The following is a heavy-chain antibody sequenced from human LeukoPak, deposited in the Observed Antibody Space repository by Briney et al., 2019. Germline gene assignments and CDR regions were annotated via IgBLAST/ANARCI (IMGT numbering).Heavy chain of an antibody. Sequence: GGSLRLSCTASGFTFSSCEMNWVRQAPGKGLEWLSYISYTGAKKYYADTVKGRFTTSRDNAKNELYLQMNSLRAEDTAVYFCARVFVGENFDYWGQGTLVTVSS. V-gene: IGHV3-48*03. D-gene: IGHD3-10*02. J-gene: IGHJ4*02. CDR2: ISYTGAKK. CDR3: ARVFVGENFDY. CDR1: GFTFSSCE.